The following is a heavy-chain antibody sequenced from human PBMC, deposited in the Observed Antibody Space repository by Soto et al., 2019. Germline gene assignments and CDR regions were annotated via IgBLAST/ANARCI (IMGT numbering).Heavy chain of an antibody. CDR2: INPNSGGT. CDR3: ARQMEGWFGESTYFDY. V-gene: IGHV1-2*04. D-gene: IGHD3-10*01. J-gene: IGHJ4*02. Sequence: ASVKVSCKASGYTFTGYYMHWVRQAPGQGLEWMGWINPNSGGTNYAQNFQGWVTMTRDTSISTAYMELSRLRSDDTAVYYCARQMEGWFGESTYFDYWGQGTLVTVSS. CDR1: GYTFTGYY.